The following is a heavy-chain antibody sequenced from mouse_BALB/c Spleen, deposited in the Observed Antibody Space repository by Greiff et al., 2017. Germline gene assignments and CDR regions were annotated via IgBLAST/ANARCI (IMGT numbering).Heavy chain of an antibody. CDR2: ISSGSSTI. CDR3: ARWGGGSSYDWYFDV. J-gene: IGHJ1*01. V-gene: IGHV5-17*02. D-gene: IGHD1-1*01. Sequence: EVNVVESGGGLVQPGGSRKLSCAASGFTFSSFGMHWVRQAPEKGLEWVAYISSGSSTIYYADTVKGRFTISRDNPKNTLFLQMTSLRSEDTAMYYCARWGGGSSYDWYFDVWGAGTTVTVSS. CDR1: GFTFSSFG.